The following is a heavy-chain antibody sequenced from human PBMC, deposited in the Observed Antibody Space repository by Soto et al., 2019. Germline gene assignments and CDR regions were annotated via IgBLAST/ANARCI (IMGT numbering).Heavy chain of an antibody. V-gene: IGHV4-34*01. J-gene: IGHJ5*02. D-gene: IGHD6-19*01. CDR3: ARGGKQWLAYNWFDP. Sequence: PSETLSLTCAVYGGSFSGYYWSWIRQPPGKGLEWIGEINHSGSTNYNPSLKSRVTISVDTSKNQFSLKLSSVTAADTAVYYCARGGKQWLAYNWFDPWGQGTLVTVSS. CDR2: INHSGST. CDR1: GGSFSGYY.